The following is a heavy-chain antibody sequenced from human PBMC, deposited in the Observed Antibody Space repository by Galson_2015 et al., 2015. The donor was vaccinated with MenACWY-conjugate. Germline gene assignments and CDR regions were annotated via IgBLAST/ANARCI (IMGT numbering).Heavy chain of an antibody. V-gene: IGHV5-51*01. CDR1: GYDFSDFW. CDR2: FYPGDFDT. J-gene: IGHJ4*02. CDR3: ARGGRGPAASFHY. D-gene: IGHD2-2*01. Sequence: QSGAEVTKPGESLKMSCPGSGYDFSDFWIGWVRQMPGKGLEWMGIFYPGDFDTRYSPSFQGQVTVSADKATRAAYLQWNNLKASDTAMYYCARGGRGPAASFHYWGQGTLVTVSS.